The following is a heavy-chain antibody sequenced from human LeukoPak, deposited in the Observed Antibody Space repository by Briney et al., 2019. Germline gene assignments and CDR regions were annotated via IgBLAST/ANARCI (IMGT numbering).Heavy chain of an antibody. D-gene: IGHD2-15*01. CDR1: GFTVSSTY. V-gene: IGHV3-53*01. Sequence: GGSLRLSCAASGFTVSSTYMSWVRQAPGKGLEWVSVIYSGGEVYYIDSVKGRFTISRDTSKNTLYLQMNSLRVEDTAVYFCAGRHCSGGGCYFAGADPFDYWGQGTLVTVSS. CDR2: IYSGGEV. CDR3: AGRHCSGGGCYFAGADPFDY. J-gene: IGHJ4*02.